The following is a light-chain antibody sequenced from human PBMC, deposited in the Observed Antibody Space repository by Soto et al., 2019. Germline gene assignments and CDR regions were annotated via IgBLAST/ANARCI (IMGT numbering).Light chain of an antibody. CDR3: QQLFDSPIT. V-gene: IGKV1-5*01. Sequence: DIQMTQCPSTLSASVGDRVTITCRASQTITRWMAWYQQKPGKAPKLLIYAASTLESGVPSRFSATVSGTEFSLTITSLQPEYFATYYCQQLFDSPITFGQGTRLEIK. J-gene: IGKJ5*01. CDR2: AAS. CDR1: QTITRW.